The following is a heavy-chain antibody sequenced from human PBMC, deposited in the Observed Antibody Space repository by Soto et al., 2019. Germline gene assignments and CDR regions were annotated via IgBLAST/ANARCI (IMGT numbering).Heavy chain of an antibody. J-gene: IGHJ4*02. CDR1: GYTFTSYI. D-gene: IGHD1-20*01. CDR2: INAGNGNT. Sequence: ASVKVSCKASGYTFTSYITHWVRQAPGQRLEWMGWINAGNGNTKYSQKFQGRVTITRDTSASTAYMELSSLRSEDTAVYYCARGITLPTPLDYWGQGTLVTVSS. V-gene: IGHV1-3*01. CDR3: ARGITLPTPLDY.